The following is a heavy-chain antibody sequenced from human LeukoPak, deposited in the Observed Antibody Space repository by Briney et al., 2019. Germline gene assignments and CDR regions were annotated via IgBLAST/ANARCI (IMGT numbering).Heavy chain of an antibody. J-gene: IGHJ4*02. CDR2: ISSSSSYI. CDR1: GFTFSSYS. CDR3: ARDKGDYDFWSGPISFFDY. D-gene: IGHD3-3*01. V-gene: IGHV3-21*01. Sequence: GGSLRLSCAASGFTFSSYSMNWVRQAPGKGLEWVSSISSSSSYIYYADSVKGRFTISRDNAENSLYLQMNSLRAEDTAVYCCARDKGDYDFWSGPISFFDYWGQGTLVTVSS.